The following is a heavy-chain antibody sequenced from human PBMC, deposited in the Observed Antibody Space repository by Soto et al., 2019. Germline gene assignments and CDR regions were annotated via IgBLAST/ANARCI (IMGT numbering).Heavy chain of an antibody. CDR1: GGSISTSS. V-gene: IGHV4-59*08. J-gene: IGHJ5*02. CDR2: VYYTGNN. Sequence: QVQLQESGPGLVRPSETLSLTCTVSGGSISTSSWNWIRQAPGKGLEWIGCVYYTGNNKYNPSLKSRVTMSPDTSKNQFPRTLSSVTAADTAVYYSARRGQTNTVITQDSWCAPGGQGTRVTVSS. D-gene: IGHD3-10*01. CDR3: ARRGQTNTVITQDSWCAP.